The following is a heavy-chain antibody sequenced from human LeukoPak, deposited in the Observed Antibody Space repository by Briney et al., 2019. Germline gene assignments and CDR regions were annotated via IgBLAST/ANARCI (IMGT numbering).Heavy chain of an antibody. V-gene: IGHV4-34*01. J-gene: IGHJ5*02. CDR3: AREEMATIQATGIFSGIPNWLDP. CDR1: GGSFSGYY. D-gene: IGHD5-24*01. CDR2: INHSGST. Sequence: SETLSLTCAVYGGSFSGYYWSWIRQPPGKGLEWIGEINHSGSTNYNPSLKSRVTISVDTSKNQFSLKLSSVTAADTAVYYCAREEMATIQATGIFSGIPNWLDPWGQGTLVTVSS.